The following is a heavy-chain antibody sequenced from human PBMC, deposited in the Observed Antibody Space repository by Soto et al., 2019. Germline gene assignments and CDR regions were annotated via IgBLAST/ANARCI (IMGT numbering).Heavy chain of an antibody. D-gene: IGHD3-3*01. J-gene: IGHJ4*02. CDR2: ISYDGRNK. CDR3: ARESERLLGY. Sequence: QVQLVESGGGVVQPGRSLRLSCAASGFTFSSYAMHWVRQAPGKGLEWVAVISYDGRNKYYADSVKGRFTISRDNHKNTLYLQMNSLRAEDTAVYYCARESERLLGYWGQGTLVTVSS. V-gene: IGHV3-30*04. CDR1: GFTFSSYA.